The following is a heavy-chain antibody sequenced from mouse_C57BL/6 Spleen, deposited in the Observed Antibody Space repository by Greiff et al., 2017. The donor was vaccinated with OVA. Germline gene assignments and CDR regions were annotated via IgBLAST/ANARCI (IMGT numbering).Heavy chain of an antibody. CDR2: IDPNSGGT. CDR3: ARYHGSSHWYFDV. Sequence: QVQLQQPGAELVKPGASVKLSCTASGFTFTSYWMHWVKQRPGRGLEWIGRIDPNSGGTKYTEKLKSRATLTVDKPSSTAYMQLSSLTSEDSAVYYCARYHGSSHWYFDVWGTGTTVTVSS. CDR1: GFTFTSYW. V-gene: IGHV1-72*01. D-gene: IGHD1-1*01. J-gene: IGHJ1*03.